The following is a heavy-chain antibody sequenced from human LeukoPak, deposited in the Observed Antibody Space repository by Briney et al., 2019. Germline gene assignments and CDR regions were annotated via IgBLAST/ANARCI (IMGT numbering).Heavy chain of an antibody. J-gene: IGHJ5*02. D-gene: IGHD3-16*01. CDR1: GGSISSGDYY. CDR2: IYYSGST. Sequence: PSETLSLTCTVSGGSISSGDYYWSWIRQPPGKGLEWIGYIYYSGSTYYNPSLKSRVTISVDTSKNQFSLKLSSVTAADTAVYYCGRQFLGGQFDPWGQGTLVTVSS. V-gene: IGHV4-30-4*08. CDR3: GRQFLGGQFDP.